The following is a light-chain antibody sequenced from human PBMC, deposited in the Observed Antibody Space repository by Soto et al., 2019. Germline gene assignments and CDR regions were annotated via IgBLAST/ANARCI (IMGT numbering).Light chain of an antibody. CDR3: SSYAANTNLV. V-gene: IGLV2-8*01. Sequence: QSALTQPPSASGSLGQSVTISCTGTSSDIGGYNYVSWYQQHPGKAPKFIIYAVSNRSSGVPGRFSGSKSGNTASLTVSGLLAEDEADYFCSSYAANTNLVFGTGTKVTVL. J-gene: IGLJ1*01. CDR2: AVS. CDR1: SSDIGGYNY.